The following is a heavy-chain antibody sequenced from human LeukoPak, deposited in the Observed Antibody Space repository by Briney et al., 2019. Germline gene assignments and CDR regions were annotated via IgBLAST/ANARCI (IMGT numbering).Heavy chain of an antibody. Sequence: SETLSLTCAVSGYSISSGYYWGWIRQPPGEGLEWIGSIYHSGSTYYNPSLKSRVTISVDTSKNQFSLKLSSVTAADTAVYYCARGYYDILTGLGYWGQGTLVTVSS. CDR3: ARGYYDILTGLGY. CDR1: GYSISSGYY. CDR2: IYHSGST. D-gene: IGHD3-9*01. V-gene: IGHV4-38-2*01. J-gene: IGHJ4*02.